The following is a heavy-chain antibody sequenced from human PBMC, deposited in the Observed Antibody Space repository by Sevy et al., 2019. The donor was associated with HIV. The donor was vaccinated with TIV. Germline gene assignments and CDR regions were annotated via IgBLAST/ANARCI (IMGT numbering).Heavy chain of an antibody. V-gene: IGHV3-49*03. CDR3: TRGLVTADTPEYYFDY. D-gene: IGHD3-9*01. CDR1: GFTFDDYA. CDR2: ITRNSYEAYGGTT. J-gene: IGHJ4*02. Sequence: GGSLRLSCTTSGFTFDDYAMSWFRQAPGKGLEWVAFITRNSYEAYGGTTDYGASVKGRFIISRDDSKSIAYLQMNSLKIEDTAVYYCTRGLVTADTPEYYFDYWGQGTLVTVSS.